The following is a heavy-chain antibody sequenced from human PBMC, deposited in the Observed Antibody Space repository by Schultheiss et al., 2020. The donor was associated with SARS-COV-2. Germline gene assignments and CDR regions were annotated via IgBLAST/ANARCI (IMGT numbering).Heavy chain of an antibody. V-gene: IGHV5-10-1*01. D-gene: IGHD3-10*01. J-gene: IGHJ4*02. CDR3: ARHSGDGTTFHY. CDR2: IDPSDSST. Sequence: WVRQHPGKGLEWMGRIDPSDSSTNYSPSFRGHVTISGDKSINTAYLQWNSLKASDTAMYFCARHSGDGTTFHYWGQGTLVTVSS.